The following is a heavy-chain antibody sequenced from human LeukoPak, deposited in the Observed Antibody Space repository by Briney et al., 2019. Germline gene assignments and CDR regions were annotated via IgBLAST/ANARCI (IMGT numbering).Heavy chain of an antibody. CDR3: AKRGVVIRVILVGFHKEAYYFDS. CDR2: ISGSGGGK. CDR1: GISLSNYG. D-gene: IGHD3-22*01. Sequence: GGSLRLSAAGSGISLSNYGMSWVRQGPGKRREWVAGISGSGGGKNYADSVKGRFTISRDNPKNTLYLQMNRLRADDTAVYFCAKRGVVIRVILVGFHKEAYYFDSWGQGALVTVSS. J-gene: IGHJ4*02. V-gene: IGHV3-23*01.